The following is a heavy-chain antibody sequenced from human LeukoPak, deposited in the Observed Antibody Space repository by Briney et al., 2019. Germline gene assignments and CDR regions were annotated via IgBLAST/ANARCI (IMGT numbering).Heavy chain of an antibody. J-gene: IGHJ4*02. CDR2: IWYDGSNK. Sequence: GGSLRLSCAASGFTFSSYGVHWVRQAPGKGLEWVAVIWYDGSNKYYADSVKGRFTTSRDNSKNTLYLQMNSLRAEDTAVYYCARDYYYDSSGYQGMDYWGQGTLVTVSS. V-gene: IGHV3-33*01. CDR1: GFTFSSYG. D-gene: IGHD3-22*01. CDR3: ARDYYYDSSGYQGMDY.